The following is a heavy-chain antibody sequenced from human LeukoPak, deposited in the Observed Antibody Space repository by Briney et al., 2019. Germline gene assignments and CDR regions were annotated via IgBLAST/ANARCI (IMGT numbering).Heavy chain of an antibody. Sequence: SVTVSCKASGGTFSSYAISWVRQAPGQGLEWMGRIIPIFGTANYAQKFQGRVTITTDESTSTAYMELSSLRSEDTAVYYCATSRTSYGVGFDYWGQGTLVTVSS. CDR1: GGTFSSYA. D-gene: IGHD4-17*01. CDR2: IIPIFGTA. CDR3: ATSRTSYGVGFDY. J-gene: IGHJ4*02. V-gene: IGHV1-69*05.